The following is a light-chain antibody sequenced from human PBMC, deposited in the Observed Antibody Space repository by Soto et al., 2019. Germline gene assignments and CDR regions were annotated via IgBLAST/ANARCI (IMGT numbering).Light chain of an antibody. Sequence: QSALTQPASVSGSPGQSITISCTGTSSDVGGYNYVSWYQQHPGKAPKLMIYEVSNRPAGVSNRLSGSKSGNTASLTISGLQAEDEADYYCSSYTSISTVVFGGGTKLTVL. J-gene: IGLJ2*01. CDR3: SSYTSISTVV. CDR1: SSDVGGYNY. V-gene: IGLV2-14*03. CDR2: EVS.